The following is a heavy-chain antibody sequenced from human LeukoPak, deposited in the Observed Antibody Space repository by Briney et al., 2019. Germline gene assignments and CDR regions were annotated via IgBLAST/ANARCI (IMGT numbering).Heavy chain of an antibody. Sequence: GASVKVSCKASGYTFTSYGISWVRQAPGQGLEWMGWISAHNGNTNYAQKLQGRVTMTTDTSTSTAYMELRSLRSDDTAVYYCASWPMVRGVQWGLDYWGQGTLVTVSS. CDR3: ASWPMVRGVQWGLDY. J-gene: IGHJ4*02. CDR1: GYTFTSYG. D-gene: IGHD3-10*01. V-gene: IGHV1-18*01. CDR2: ISAHNGNT.